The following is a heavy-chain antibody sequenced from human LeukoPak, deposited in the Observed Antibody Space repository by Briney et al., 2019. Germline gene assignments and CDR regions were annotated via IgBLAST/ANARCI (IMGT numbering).Heavy chain of an antibody. CDR2: IYYSGST. D-gene: IGHD2-21*02. CDR3: ARIPEGQTASFDY. J-gene: IGHJ4*02. CDR1: GGSISSYY. V-gene: IGHV4-59*01. Sequence: SETLSLTCTVSGGSISSYYWSWIRQPPGKGLEWIGYIYYSGSTNYNPSLKSRVTISVDTSKNRFSLKLSSVTAADTAVYYCARIPEGQTASFDYWGQGTLVTVSS.